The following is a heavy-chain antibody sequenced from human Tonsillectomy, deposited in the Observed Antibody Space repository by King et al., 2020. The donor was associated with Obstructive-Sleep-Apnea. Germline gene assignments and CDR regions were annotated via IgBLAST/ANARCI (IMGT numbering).Heavy chain of an antibody. J-gene: IGHJ4*02. Sequence: QLVQSGAEVKKPGASVKVSCKASGYTFTSYYMHWVRQAPGQGLEWMGIINPSGGSTSYAQKFQGRVTMTRDTSTSTAYMELSSLRSEDTAVYYCARGGPTYYYGSGSYSDYWGQGTLVTVSS. D-gene: IGHD3-10*01. CDR1: GYTFTSYY. V-gene: IGHV1-46*03. CDR3: ARGGPTYYYGSGSYSDY. CDR2: INPSGGST.